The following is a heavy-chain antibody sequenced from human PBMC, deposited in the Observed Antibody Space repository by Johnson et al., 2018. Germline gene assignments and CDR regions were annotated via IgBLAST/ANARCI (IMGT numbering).Heavy chain of an antibody. CDR3: GRGLGDYGNGELQH. Sequence: QVQLVQSGAEVKKPGASVKVSCKASGYTFTSYDINWVRQATGQGLAWMGWMNPNSGNNGYAQKFQGRVTMTRNTSISTAYMELSSPRSEDTAVYYCGRGLGDYGNGELQHWGQGTLVTVSS. D-gene: IGHD4-11*01. V-gene: IGHV1-8*01. J-gene: IGHJ1*01. CDR2: MNPNSGNN. CDR1: GYTFTSYD.